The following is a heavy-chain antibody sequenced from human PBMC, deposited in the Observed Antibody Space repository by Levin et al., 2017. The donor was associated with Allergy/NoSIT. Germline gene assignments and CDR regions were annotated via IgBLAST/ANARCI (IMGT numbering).Heavy chain of an antibody. J-gene: IGHJ4*02. CDR3: ARGPEV. CDR1: GFTFNIYT. CDR2: ISTNSAYI. V-gene: IGHV3-21*01. Sequence: PGGSLRLSCSASGFTFNIYTMNWVRQAPGKGLEWISFISTNSAYIFYADSVRGRFTISRDNAMGSLYLQMNSLRADDTAIYYCARGPEVWGQGTPVTVSS.